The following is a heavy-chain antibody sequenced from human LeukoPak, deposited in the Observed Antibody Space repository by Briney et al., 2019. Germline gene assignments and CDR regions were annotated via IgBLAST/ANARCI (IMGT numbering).Heavy chain of an antibody. J-gene: IGHJ5*02. D-gene: IGHD2-2*01. V-gene: IGHV4-39*01. CDR3: ARGAYQLPFNNWFDP. CDR1: GGSISSSSYY. CDR2: IYYSGST. Sequence: SETLSLTCTVSGGSISSSSYYWGWIRQPPGKGLEWIGSIYYSGSTYYNPSLKSRVTISVDTSKNQFSLKLSSVTAADTAVYYCARGAYQLPFNNWFDPWGQGTLVTVSS.